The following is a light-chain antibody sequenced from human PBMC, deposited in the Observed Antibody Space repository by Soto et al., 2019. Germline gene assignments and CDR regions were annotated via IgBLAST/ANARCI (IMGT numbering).Light chain of an antibody. Sequence: EIVLTQSPGTLSLSPGERATLSCRASQSVSNSYLAWYQQRPGQAPRLLIYGASSRATGIPDRFSGSGSGTDFTLTISRLEAEDFAVYYCQQYGSSRTFGQGTKVEIK. CDR3: QQYGSSRT. J-gene: IGKJ1*01. CDR2: GAS. V-gene: IGKV3-20*01. CDR1: QSVSNSY.